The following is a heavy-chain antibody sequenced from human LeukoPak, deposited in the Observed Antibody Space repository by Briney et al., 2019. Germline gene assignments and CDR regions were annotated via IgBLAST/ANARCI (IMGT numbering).Heavy chain of an antibody. CDR3: AKHKGGSGWYFDS. D-gene: IGHD6-19*01. J-gene: IGHJ4*02. V-gene: IGHV5-51*01. CDR1: GYTFTSYW. Sequence: GESLKISCKGSGYTFTSYWIGWVRQMPGKGLEWMGVIYPGDPDTRYSPSFQGQVTISADKSITTAYLQWSSLKASDSAMYYCAKHKGGSGWYFDSWGQGTLVTVSS. CDR2: IYPGDPDT.